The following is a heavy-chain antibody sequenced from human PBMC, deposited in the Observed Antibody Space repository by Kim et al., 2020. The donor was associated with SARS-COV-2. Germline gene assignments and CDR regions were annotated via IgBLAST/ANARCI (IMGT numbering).Heavy chain of an antibody. D-gene: IGHD3-10*01. Sequence: SETLSLTCAVSGGSISRAGYSWNWIRQPPGKGLEWIGYIYHSGNIYYKPSLKSRVTISVDRSKNHFSLRLGSVTAADTAVYYCASSLGANRGFDSCGQGT. CDR3: ASSLGANRGFDS. J-gene: IGHJ5*01. V-gene: IGHV4-30-2*01. CDR1: GGSISRAGYS. CDR2: IYHSGNI.